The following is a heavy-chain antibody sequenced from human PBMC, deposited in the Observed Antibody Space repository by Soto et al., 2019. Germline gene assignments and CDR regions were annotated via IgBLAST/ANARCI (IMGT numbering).Heavy chain of an antibody. J-gene: IGHJ5*02. CDR2: INHSGST. V-gene: IGHV4-34*01. Sequence: SETLSLTCAVYGGSFSGYYWRWIRQPPGKGLEWIGEINHSGSTNYNPSLKSRVTISVDTSKNQFSLKLSSVTAADTAVYYCSRGGGASGPTQLGQNCFDPWGQGTLVTVSS. CDR3: SRGGGASGPTQLGQNCFDP. D-gene: IGHD6-13*01. CDR1: GGSFSGYY.